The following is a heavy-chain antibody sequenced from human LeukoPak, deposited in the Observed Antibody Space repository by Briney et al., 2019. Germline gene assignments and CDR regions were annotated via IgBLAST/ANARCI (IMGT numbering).Heavy chain of an antibody. CDR2: ISAYNGNT. V-gene: IGHV1-18*01. CDR3: ARDQGGIYSGYDFDY. D-gene: IGHD5-12*01. J-gene: IGHJ4*02. Sequence: GASVKVSCKASGYTFTSYGISWVRQAPGQGLEWMGWISAYNGNTNYAQKVQGRVTMTTDTSTSTAYMELRSLRSDDTAVYYCARDQGGIYSGYDFDYWGQGTLVTVSS. CDR1: GYTFTSYG.